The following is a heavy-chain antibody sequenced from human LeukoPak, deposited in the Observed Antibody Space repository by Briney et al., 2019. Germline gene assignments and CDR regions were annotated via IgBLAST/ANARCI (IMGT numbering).Heavy chain of an antibody. Sequence: QPGRSLRLSCAASGFTVSSNYMSCVRQAPGKGLEWGSVIYSGGSTYYADSVKGRFTISRDTSKNTLYPQMNSLRAEDTAVYYCARELNYYYDSSGPYDYWGQGTLVTVSS. CDR2: IYSGGST. D-gene: IGHD3-22*01. V-gene: IGHV3-53*01. CDR1: GFTVSSNY. J-gene: IGHJ4*02. CDR3: ARELNYYYDSSGPYDY.